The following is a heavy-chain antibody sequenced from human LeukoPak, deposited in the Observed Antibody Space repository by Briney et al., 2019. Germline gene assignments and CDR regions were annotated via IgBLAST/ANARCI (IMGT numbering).Heavy chain of an antibody. D-gene: IGHD3-10*01. J-gene: IGHJ4*02. CDR1: AFTFRSYG. V-gene: IGHV3-33*06. CDR3: AKFYGSVSYYRVPFDY. Sequence: PGGSLRLSCGASAFTFRSYGMSWVRQAPGKGLEWVSIIWYDGSNKYYADSVKGRFTISRDNSKNTLYLQMNSLRAEDTAVYYCAKFYGSVSYYRVPFDYWGQGTLVTVSS. CDR2: IWYDGSNK.